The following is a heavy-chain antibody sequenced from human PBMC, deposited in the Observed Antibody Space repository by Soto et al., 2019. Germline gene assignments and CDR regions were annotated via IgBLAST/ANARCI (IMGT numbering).Heavy chain of an antibody. D-gene: IGHD6-13*01. J-gene: IGHJ6*02. V-gene: IGHV4-59*01. CDR2: IYYSGST. CDR3: ARVLKQQRVLRYYYGMDV. Sequence: PSETLSLTCTVSGGSISSYYWSWIRQPPGKGLEWIGYIYYSGSTNYNPSLKSRVTISVDTSKTQFSLKLSSVPAADTAVYYCARVLKQQRVLRYYYGMDVWGQGTTVTVSS. CDR1: GGSISSYY.